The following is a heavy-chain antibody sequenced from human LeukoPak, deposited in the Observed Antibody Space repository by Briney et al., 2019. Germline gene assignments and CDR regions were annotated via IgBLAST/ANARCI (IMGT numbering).Heavy chain of an antibody. J-gene: IGHJ4*02. V-gene: IGHV3-23*01. CDR2: ISGSGTNT. D-gene: IGHD3-10*01. Sequence: GGSLRLSCAASGFTFNTNGMSWVRQAPGKGLEWVSGISGSGTNTYHADSVKGRFTISRDNSKNTVFLQMNNLRAEDTARYYRAKAYYYGAGIRDYYFDSWGQGTLVTVSS. CDR1: GFTFNTNG. CDR3: AKAYYYGAGIRDYYFDS.